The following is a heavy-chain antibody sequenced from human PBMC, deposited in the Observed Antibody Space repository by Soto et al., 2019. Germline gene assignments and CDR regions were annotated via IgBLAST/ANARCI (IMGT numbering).Heavy chain of an antibody. CDR1: GFTFSNYG. J-gene: IGHJ3*02. D-gene: IGHD4-17*01. V-gene: IGHV3-30*03. CDR2: ISYDGIIK. Sequence: GGSLRLSCAASGFTFSNYGMHWVRQAPGKGLEWVAVISYDGIIKFYADSVKGRFTISRDNSKTTLYLQMNSLRTEDTAVYYCASKNPDYGDYGPSDTWGQGTMVTVSS. CDR3: ASKNPDYGDYGPSDT.